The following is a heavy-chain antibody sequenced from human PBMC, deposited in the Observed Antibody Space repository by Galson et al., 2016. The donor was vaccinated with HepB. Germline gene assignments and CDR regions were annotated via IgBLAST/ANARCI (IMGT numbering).Heavy chain of an antibody. V-gene: IGHV3-30*18. J-gene: IGHJ4*02. CDR1: GFTFSTKA. CDR3: AKDGAPSHGDYLDY. CDR2: ISYDGSRQ. D-gene: IGHD4-17*01. Sequence: SLRLSCAASGFTFSTKAMHWVRQAPGEGLDWVAYISYDGSRQEYADSVKGRFTISRDNSHNMLYLQMNSLRAEDTALYYCAKDGAPSHGDYLDYWGQGTLVSVSS.